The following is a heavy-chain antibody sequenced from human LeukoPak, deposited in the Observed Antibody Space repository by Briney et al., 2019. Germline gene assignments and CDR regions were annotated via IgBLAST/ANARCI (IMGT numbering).Heavy chain of an antibody. CDR2: IGTAGDT. V-gene: IGHV3-13*01. CDR3: ARQNTPHGNFDY. D-gene: IGHD1-26*01. Sequence: GGSLRLSCAASGFTLSSYAMHWVRQPAGKGLEWVSAIGTAGDTFYPGSVKGRFTISRENAKKSLFLQMNSLRAEDTAVYYCARQNTPHGNFDYWGQGTLVTVSS. J-gene: IGHJ4*02. CDR1: GFTLSSYA.